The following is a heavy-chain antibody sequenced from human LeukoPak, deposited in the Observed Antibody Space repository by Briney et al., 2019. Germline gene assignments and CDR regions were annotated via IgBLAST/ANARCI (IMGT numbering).Heavy chain of an antibody. CDR2: ISGDGGTI. J-gene: IGHJ4*02. CDR1: GVTLSNYA. CDR3: AKELYGNPSGY. Sequence: GGSLRLSCVASGVTLSNYAMSWARQTPGKGLEWVSAISGDGGTISYAASVRGRFTISRDNAKNTLFLQMSSLRAGDTALYYCAKELYGNPSGYWGQGTRVTVSS. V-gene: IGHV3-23*01. D-gene: IGHD2-8*01.